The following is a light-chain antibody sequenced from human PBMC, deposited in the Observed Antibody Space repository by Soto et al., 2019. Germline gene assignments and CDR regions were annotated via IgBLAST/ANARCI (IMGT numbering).Light chain of an antibody. J-gene: IGKJ2*01. CDR3: LQLNSYPYT. CDR1: QAISNY. V-gene: IGKV1-9*01. CDR2: AAS. Sequence: DIQLTQSPSFLSASVGDRVTITCRASQAISNYLAWYQQKPGKAPKLLIYAASTLQSGVPSRFSGSESGPEFTLTISSLQPEDFATYYCLQLNSYPYTFGQGTKLEIK.